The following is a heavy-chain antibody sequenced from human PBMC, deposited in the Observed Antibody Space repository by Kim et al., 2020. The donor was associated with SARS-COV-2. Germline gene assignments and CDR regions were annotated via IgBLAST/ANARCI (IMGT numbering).Heavy chain of an antibody. V-gene: IGHV1-69*04. CDR3: ARANPLYYFDY. Sequence: ATNARKFQGRVTIPADKSTSTAYMELSSLRSEDTAVYYCARANPLYYFDYWGQGTLVTVSS. J-gene: IGHJ4*02. CDR2: A.